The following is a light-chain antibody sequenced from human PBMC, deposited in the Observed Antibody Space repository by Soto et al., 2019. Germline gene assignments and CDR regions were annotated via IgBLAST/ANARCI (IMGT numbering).Light chain of an antibody. J-gene: IGLJ1*01. CDR1: TSNIGTNY. CDR3: QSYDSSLSGSV. Sequence: QSVLTQPPSASGAPGQRVTISCSGSTSNIGTNYVYWYHQLPGTAPKLLIYGNSNRPSGVPDRFSGSKSVTSASLAITGLQAEDEADYYCQSYDSSLSGSVFGTGTKVTVL. CDR2: GNS. V-gene: IGLV1-40*01.